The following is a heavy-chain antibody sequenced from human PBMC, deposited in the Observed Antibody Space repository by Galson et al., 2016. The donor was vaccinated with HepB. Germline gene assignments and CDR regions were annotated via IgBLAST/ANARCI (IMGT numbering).Heavy chain of an antibody. CDR1: GYTLTELS. CDR2: LDPENGET. V-gene: IGHV1-24*01. J-gene: IGHJ4*02. CDR3: ASDQNSGTYGYDY. Sequence: SVKVSCKVSGYTLTELSMHWVRQAPGKGLEWMGRLDPENGETVSAQKFQGRVIMTEDTSKNTAYMQLSSLRSDDTAVYYCASDQNSGTYGYDYWGQGTLVTVSS. D-gene: IGHD1-26*01.